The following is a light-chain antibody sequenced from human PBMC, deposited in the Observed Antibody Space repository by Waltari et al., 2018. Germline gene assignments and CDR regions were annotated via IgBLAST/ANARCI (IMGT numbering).Light chain of an antibody. CDR1: SDDVGAYNY. V-gene: IGLV2-14*01. CDR2: EVN. CDR3: TSYRSSSTPVV. J-gene: IGLJ2*01. Sequence: QSALTQPASVSGSPGQSITISCTGTSDDVGAYNYVSWYQQHPGLAPKLIIYEVNNRPFGISSRFSGSKSGNTAFLTSSGLQADDESHYYCTSYRSSSTPVVFGGGTKLTVL.